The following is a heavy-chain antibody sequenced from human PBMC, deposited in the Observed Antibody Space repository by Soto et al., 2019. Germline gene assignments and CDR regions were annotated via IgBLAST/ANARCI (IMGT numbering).Heavy chain of an antibody. CDR1: GFTVSSNY. CDR3: ARDGYDSSGYYPEYFQH. J-gene: IGHJ1*01. CDR2: IYSGGST. D-gene: IGHD3-22*01. Sequence: EVQLVESGGGLVQPGGSLRLSCAASGFTVSSNYMSWVRQAPGKGLGWVSVIYSGGSTYYADSVKGRFTISRDNSKNTLYLQMNSLRAEDTAVYYCARDGYDSSGYYPEYFQHWGQGTLVTVSS. V-gene: IGHV3-66*01.